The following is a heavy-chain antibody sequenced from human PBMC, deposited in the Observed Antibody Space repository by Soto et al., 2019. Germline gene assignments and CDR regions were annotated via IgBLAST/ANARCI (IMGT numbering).Heavy chain of an antibody. CDR3: ARDRVLAAVGLKDFDY. V-gene: IGHV1-18*01. Sequence: ASVKVSCKASGYTFTSYGISWVRQAPGQGLEWMGWISAYNGNTNYAQKLQGRVTMTTDTSTSTAYMELRSLRSDDTAVYYCARDRVLAAVGLKDFDYWGQGTLVTVS. CDR2: ISAYNGNT. D-gene: IGHD6-13*01. J-gene: IGHJ4*02. CDR1: GYTFTSYG.